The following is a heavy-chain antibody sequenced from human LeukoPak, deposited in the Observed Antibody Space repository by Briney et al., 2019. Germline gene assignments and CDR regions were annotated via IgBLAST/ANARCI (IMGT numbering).Heavy chain of an antibody. CDR3: ARGEIAVADPFDY. V-gene: IGHV3-48*01. Sequence: GGSLRLSCAASGFTFSSYSMNWVRQAPGKGLEWVSYISSSSSTIYYADSVKGRFTISRDNSKNTLYLQMGSLRAEDMAVYYCARGEIAVADPFDYWGQGTLVTVSS. CDR2: ISSSSSTI. J-gene: IGHJ4*02. D-gene: IGHD6-19*01. CDR1: GFTFSSYS.